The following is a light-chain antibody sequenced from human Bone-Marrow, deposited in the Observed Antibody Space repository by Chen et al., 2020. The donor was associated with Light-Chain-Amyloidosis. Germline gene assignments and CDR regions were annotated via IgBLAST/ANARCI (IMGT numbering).Light chain of an antibody. CDR2: RDT. CDR3: QSADSSGTYEVI. CDR1: ALPTKY. Sequence: SYDLTHPPSVSLSPGQTARLTCPGDALPTKYPYWYQQKPGKAPVLVIHRDTERPSGISERFSGSSSGTTATLTISGVQAEDEADYHCQSADSSGTYEVIFGGGTKLTVL. V-gene: IGLV3-25*03. J-gene: IGLJ2*01.